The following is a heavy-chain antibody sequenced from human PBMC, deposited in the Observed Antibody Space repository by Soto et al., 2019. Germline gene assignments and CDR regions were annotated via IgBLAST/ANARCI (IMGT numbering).Heavy chain of an antibody. CDR3: ITDSSGWWRDY. Sequence: EVQLVESGGGLVKPGGSLRLSCAASGFTFSNAWMNWVRQAPGKGLEWVGRIKSKTNGGTTDYAAPVKGRFTISRNDSESTLSLQMNSLTIEDTGVYYCITDSSGWWRDYWGQGALVSVSS. D-gene: IGHD6-19*01. V-gene: IGHV3-15*07. J-gene: IGHJ4*02. CDR1: GFTFSNAW. CDR2: IKSKTNGGTT.